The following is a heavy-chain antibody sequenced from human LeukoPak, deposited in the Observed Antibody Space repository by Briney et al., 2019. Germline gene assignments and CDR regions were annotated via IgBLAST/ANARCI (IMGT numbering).Heavy chain of an antibody. Sequence: ETLSLTCTVSGGSISSSSYYWGWVRQAPGKGLEWVSAISGSGGSTYYADSVKGRFTISRDNSKNTLYLQMNSLRAEDTAVYYCAKSPVDGDYAPPNYFDYWGQGTLVTVSS. J-gene: IGHJ4*02. D-gene: IGHD4-17*01. CDR2: ISGSGGST. CDR1: GGSISSSSYY. V-gene: IGHV3-23*01. CDR3: AKSPVDGDYAPPNYFDY.